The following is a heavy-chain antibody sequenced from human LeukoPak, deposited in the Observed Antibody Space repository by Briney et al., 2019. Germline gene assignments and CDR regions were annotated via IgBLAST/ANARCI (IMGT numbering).Heavy chain of an antibody. Sequence: GESLKISCKGSGYSFTSYWIGWVRQMPGKGLEWMGIIYPGDSDTRYSPSFQGQVTISADKSISTAYLQWSSLKASDTAMYYCARLFTMVRGVIQPWFDPWGQGTLVTVSS. V-gene: IGHV5-51*01. CDR1: GYSFTSYW. CDR2: IYPGDSDT. D-gene: IGHD3-10*01. CDR3: ARLFTMVRGVIQPWFDP. J-gene: IGHJ5*02.